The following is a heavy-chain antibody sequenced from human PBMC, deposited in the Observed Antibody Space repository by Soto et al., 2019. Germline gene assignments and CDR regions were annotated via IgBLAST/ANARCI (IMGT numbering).Heavy chain of an antibody. CDR3: AKGKAYDSSGYYS. V-gene: IGHV3-23*01. CDR1: GFTFSSYA. D-gene: IGHD3-22*01. J-gene: IGHJ4*02. CDR2: ISGRGGST. Sequence: GGSLRLSCAASGFTFSSYAMSWVRQAPGKGLEWVSAISGRGGSTYYADSVKGRFTISRDNSKNTRYLQMNSLRAEDTAVYYCAKGKAYDSSGYYSGGQGTLVTVSS.